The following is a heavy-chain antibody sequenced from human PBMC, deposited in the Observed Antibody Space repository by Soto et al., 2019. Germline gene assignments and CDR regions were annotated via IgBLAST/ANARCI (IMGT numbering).Heavy chain of an antibody. Sequence: QVQLVQSGAEVKKPGSSVKVSCKASGGTFSSYAISWVRQAPGQGLECMGGITPLFGTANYAQKFQGRVTITADESTSTAYMELSSLRSEDTDVYYCERVSSPGIDYGDYNPYGYFDLWGRGTLVPVSS. CDR2: ITPLFGTA. CDR3: ERVSSPGIDYGDYNPYGYFDL. V-gene: IGHV1-69*01. D-gene: IGHD4-17*01. CDR1: GGTFSSYA. J-gene: IGHJ2*01.